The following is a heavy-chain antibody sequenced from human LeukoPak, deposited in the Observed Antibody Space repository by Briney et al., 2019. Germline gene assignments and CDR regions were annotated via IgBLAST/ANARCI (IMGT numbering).Heavy chain of an antibody. V-gene: IGHV1-8*01. J-gene: IGHJ4*02. Sequence: GASVKVSCKASGYTFTSYDINWVRQATGQGLEWMGWMNPNSGNTGYAQKFQGRVTTTRNTSISTAYMELSSLRSEDTAVYYCARVLTNGDLPGYWGQGTLVTVSS. D-gene: IGHD3-10*01. CDR2: MNPNSGNT. CDR1: GYTFTSYD. CDR3: ARVLTNGDLPGY.